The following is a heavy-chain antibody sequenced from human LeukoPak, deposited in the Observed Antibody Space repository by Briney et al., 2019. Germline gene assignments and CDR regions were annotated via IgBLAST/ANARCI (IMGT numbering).Heavy chain of an antibody. V-gene: IGHV3-23*01. D-gene: IGHD3-3*01. CDR2: ISGSGGST. J-gene: IGHJ6*03. CDR3: AKSFDFWSGYYYMDV. CDR1: GFAFSSYA. Sequence: PGGSLRLSCAASGFAFSSYAMSWVRQAPGKGLEWVSAISGSGGSTYYADSVKGRFTISRDNSKNTLYLQMNSLRAEDTAVYYCAKSFDFWSGYYYMDVWGKGTTVTVSS.